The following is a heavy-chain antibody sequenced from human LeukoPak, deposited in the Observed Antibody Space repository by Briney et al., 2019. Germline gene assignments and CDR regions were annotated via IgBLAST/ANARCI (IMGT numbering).Heavy chain of an antibody. CDR3: ARRVRGIVVVPAAINAFDI. CDR1: GGSISSGGYY. CDR2: IYHSGST. D-gene: IGHD2-2*01. J-gene: IGHJ3*02. Sequence: SETLSLTCTVSGGSISSGGYYWSWIRQPPGKGLEWIGYIYHSGSTYYNPSLKSRVTISVDTSKNQFSLKLSSVTAADTAVYYCARRVRGIVVVPAAINAFDIWGQGTMVTVSS. V-gene: IGHV4-30-2*01.